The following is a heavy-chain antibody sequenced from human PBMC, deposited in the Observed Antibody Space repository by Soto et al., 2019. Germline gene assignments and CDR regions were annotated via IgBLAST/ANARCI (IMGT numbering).Heavy chain of an antibody. D-gene: IGHD2-15*01. CDR3: VREPRYCSGGSCSIMGDAFDI. CDR2: IYNEFT. J-gene: IGHJ3*02. CDR1: GVTVTEIY. V-gene: IGHV3-66*01. Sequence: EVQLVESGGGLVQPGGSLRLSCVASGVTVTEIYMNWVRQAPGKGLEWVSVIYNEFTEYADSVRSRFSISTDSSKNALYLQRNRLRAEASAVYYCVREPRYCSGGSCSIMGDAFDIWGQGTMVTVSS.